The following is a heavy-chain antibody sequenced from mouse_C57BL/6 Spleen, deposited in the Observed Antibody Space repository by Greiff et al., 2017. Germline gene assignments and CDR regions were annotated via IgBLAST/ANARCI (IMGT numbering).Heavy chain of an antibody. CDR1: GYTFTDHT. CDR3: ARRGNYYGGYFDV. J-gene: IGHJ1*03. D-gene: IGHD1-1*01. Sequence: VKLQESDAELVKPGASVKISCKVSGYTFTDHTIHWMKQRPEQGLEWIGYIYPRDGSTKYNEKFKGKATLTADKSSSTAYMQLNSLTSEDSAVYFCARRGNYYGGYFDVWGTGTTVTVSS. V-gene: IGHV1-78*01. CDR2: IYPRDGST.